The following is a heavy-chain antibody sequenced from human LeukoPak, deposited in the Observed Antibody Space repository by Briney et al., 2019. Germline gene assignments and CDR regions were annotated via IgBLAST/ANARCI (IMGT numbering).Heavy chain of an antibody. Sequence: PGGSLRLSCAASGFTFSSCSMNWVRQAPGKGLEWVSYISSSSSPIYYADSVKGRFTISRDNAKNTLYLQMNSLRPEDTAVYHCAKGGPYSGSYGLDYWGQGTLVTVSS. D-gene: IGHD1-26*01. V-gene: IGHV3-48*01. CDR2: ISSSSSPI. J-gene: IGHJ4*02. CDR3: AKGGPYSGSYGLDY. CDR1: GFTFSSCS.